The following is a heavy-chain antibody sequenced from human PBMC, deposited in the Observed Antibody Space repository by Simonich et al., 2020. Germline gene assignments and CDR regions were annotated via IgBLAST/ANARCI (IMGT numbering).Heavy chain of an antibody. CDR3: ARDQGGRAAAATDY. V-gene: IGHV1-18*01. D-gene: IGHD6-13*01. Sequence: QVQLVQSGAEVKKPGASVKVSCKASGYTFTSCGISWVRQAPGQGREWMGLISAYNGNTNYAQKIQGRVTMTTDTSTSKAYMELRSLRSDDTAVYYCARDQGGRAAAATDYWGQGTLVTVSS. CDR1: GYTFTSCG. J-gene: IGHJ4*02. CDR2: ISAYNGNT.